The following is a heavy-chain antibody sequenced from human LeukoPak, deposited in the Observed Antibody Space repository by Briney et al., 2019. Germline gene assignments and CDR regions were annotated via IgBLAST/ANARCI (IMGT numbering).Heavy chain of an antibody. CDR2: IDPSASYT. D-gene: IGHD6-19*01. Sequence: GEALRISCKGFGYSFTTYWISWVRQIPGKGLEWRGRIDPSASYTNYSPSFQGHVTISVDKSISTAYLQWSSLKASDTAMYYCALHIASGSNYFDYWGQGTLVTVSS. V-gene: IGHV5-10-1*01. CDR1: GYSFTTYW. CDR3: ALHIASGSNYFDY. J-gene: IGHJ4*02.